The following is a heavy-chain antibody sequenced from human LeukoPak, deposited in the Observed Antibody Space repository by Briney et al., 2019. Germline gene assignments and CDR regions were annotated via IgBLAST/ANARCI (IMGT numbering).Heavy chain of an antibody. CDR2: IYYSGST. J-gene: IGHJ4*02. Sequence: SETLSLTCTVSGGSISSSSYYWGWIRQPPGKGLGWIGSIYYSGSTYYNPSLKSRDTISVDTSKNQFSLKLSSVTAADSAVYYCARTPSVYCSGGNCYPGHFDYWGQGTLVTVSS. CDR1: GGSISSSSYY. V-gene: IGHV4-39*07. CDR3: ARTPSVYCSGGNCYPGHFDY. D-gene: IGHD2-15*01.